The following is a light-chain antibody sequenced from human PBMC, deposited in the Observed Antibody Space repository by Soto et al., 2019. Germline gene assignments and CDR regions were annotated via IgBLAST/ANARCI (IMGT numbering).Light chain of an antibody. J-gene: IGKJ2*01. CDR3: QQYNNWPPYT. CDR1: QSVSSN. Sequence: EIVMTQSPATLSVSPGERATLSCRASQSVSSNLAWYQQKPGQAPRLLIYGASTRATGIPARFSGSGSRTEFTLTLSSLQSEDFAVYDCQQYNNWPPYTFGQGTKPEIQ. CDR2: GAS. V-gene: IGKV3-15*01.